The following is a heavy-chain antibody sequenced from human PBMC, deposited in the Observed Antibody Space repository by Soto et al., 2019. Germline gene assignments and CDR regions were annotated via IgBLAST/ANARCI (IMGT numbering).Heavy chain of an antibody. V-gene: IGHV1-46*01. J-gene: IGHJ4*02. Sequence: QVQLVQSGAEVKKPGASVRVSCKASGYTFTTYDIHWVRQAPGLGLAWMGVITPGGGITSYAQKFKGRITMTRDTSTSTVYMELSSLRSEDTAMYYCAKVLSELVPRYFDTWGQGTLVTVSS. D-gene: IGHD6-13*01. CDR1: GYTFTTYD. CDR3: AKVLSELVPRYFDT. CDR2: ITPGGGIT.